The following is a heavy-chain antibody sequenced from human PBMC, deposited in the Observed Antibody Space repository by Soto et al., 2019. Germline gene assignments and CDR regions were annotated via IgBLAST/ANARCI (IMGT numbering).Heavy chain of an antibody. CDR1: GGSVSSGSYY. Sequence: SETLSLTCTVSGGSVSSGSYYWSWIRQPPGKGLEWIGYIYYSGSTNYNPSLKSRVTISVDTSKNQFSLKLSSVTAADTAVYYCARDTPASPYYYYGMDVWGQGTTVTVSS. CDR3: ARDTPASPYYYYGMDV. V-gene: IGHV4-61*01. D-gene: IGHD2-2*01. J-gene: IGHJ6*02. CDR2: IYYSGST.